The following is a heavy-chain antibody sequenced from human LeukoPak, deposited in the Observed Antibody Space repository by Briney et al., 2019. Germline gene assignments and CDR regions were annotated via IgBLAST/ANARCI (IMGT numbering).Heavy chain of an antibody. CDR1: GGTFSSYA. D-gene: IGHD6-19*01. Sequence: SVRVSCKASGGTFSSYAISWVRQAPGQGLEWMGGIIPIFGTANYAQKFQGRVTITADESTSTAYMELSSLRSEDTAVYYCATDGYYSSGWTFDYWGQGTLVTVSS. CDR2: IIPIFGTA. J-gene: IGHJ4*02. CDR3: ATDGYYSSGWTFDY. V-gene: IGHV1-69*13.